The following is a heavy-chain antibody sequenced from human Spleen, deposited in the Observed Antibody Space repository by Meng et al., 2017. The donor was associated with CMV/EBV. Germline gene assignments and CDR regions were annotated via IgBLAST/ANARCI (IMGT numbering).Heavy chain of an antibody. CDR3: ARLSISGAGKYFDY. V-gene: IGHV3-72*01. CDR1: GFTLSDHY. Sequence: SGFTLSDHYMDWVRQAPGKGLEWVGRTRNKANSYTTEYAASAKGRFTISRDDSKTSLYLQMNSLNTEDTAVYYCARLSISGAGKYFDYWGQGTLVTVSS. D-gene: IGHD1-20*01. CDR2: TRNKANSYTT. J-gene: IGHJ4*02.